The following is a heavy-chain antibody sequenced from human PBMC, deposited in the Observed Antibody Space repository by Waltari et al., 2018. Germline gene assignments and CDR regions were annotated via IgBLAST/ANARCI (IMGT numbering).Heavy chain of an antibody. V-gene: IGHV1-69-2*01. CDR3: APDYPDSFDI. D-gene: IGHD4-17*01. CDR1: GYTFTDYY. CDR2: VEPEDGET. J-gene: IGHJ3*02. Sequence: EVQLVQSGAEVKKPGATVKISCKASGYTFTDYYMHWVRQAPGKGLEWMGRVEPEDGETIYAKKFQGRVTITAYTSTDTAYMELSRLRSEDTAVYYCAPDYPDSFDIWGQGTMVTVSS.